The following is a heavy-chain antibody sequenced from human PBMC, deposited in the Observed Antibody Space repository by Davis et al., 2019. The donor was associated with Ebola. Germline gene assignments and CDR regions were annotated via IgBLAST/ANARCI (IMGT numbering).Heavy chain of an antibody. CDR2: ISGSGGST. Sequence: GGSLRLSCAASGFTFSSYAMTWVRQAPGKGLEWVSAISGSGGSTYYADSVKGRFTISSDNSKKTLYLQMNSLRAEDTAVYYCARSGLSFGVVKYHYGMDAWGKGTTVTVSS. D-gene: IGHD3-3*01. V-gene: IGHV3-23*01. J-gene: IGHJ6*04. CDR1: GFTFSSYA. CDR3: ARSGLSFGVVKYHYGMDA.